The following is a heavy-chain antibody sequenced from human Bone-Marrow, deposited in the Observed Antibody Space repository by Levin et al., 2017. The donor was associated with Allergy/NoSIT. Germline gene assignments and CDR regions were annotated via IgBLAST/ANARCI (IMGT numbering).Heavy chain of an antibody. D-gene: IGHD5-18*01. CDR2: IYSNGDA. CDR1: GGSMSRYY. J-gene: IGHJ4*02. Sequence: NPSETLSLTCSVSGGSMSRYYWSWIRQSPERGLEWIGYIYSNGDASYNPSLEGRVTISVDTPRNQFSLRLRSVTAADTALYYCARARDNFGYLPLDHWGQGTLVIVSS. V-gene: IGHV4-59*12. CDR3: ARARDNFGYLPLDH.